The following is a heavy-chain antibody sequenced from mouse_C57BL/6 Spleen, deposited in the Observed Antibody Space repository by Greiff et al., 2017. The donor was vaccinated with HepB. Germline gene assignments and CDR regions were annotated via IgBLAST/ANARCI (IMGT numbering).Heavy chain of an antibody. CDR3: ARAVTTVVSKGFAY. J-gene: IGHJ3*01. Sequence: QVQLKESGAELVRPGTSVKVSCKASGYAFTNYLIEWVKQRPGQGLEWIGVINPGSGGTNYNEKFKGKATLTADTSSSTAYMQLSSLTSEDSAVYFCARAVTTVVSKGFAYWGQGTLVTVSA. CDR2: INPGSGGT. CDR1: GYAFTNYL. D-gene: IGHD1-1*01. V-gene: IGHV1-54*01.